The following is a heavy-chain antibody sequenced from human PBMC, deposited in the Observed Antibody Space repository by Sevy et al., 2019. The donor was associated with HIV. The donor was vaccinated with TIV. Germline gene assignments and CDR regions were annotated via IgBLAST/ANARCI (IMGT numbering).Heavy chain of an antibody. CDR2: INTIFGNS. Sequence: ASVKVSCKTSGYTFTKYAMIWVRQAPGQGLEWMGWINTIFGNSTYAQGFTGRFVFSLDTSVSTAYLHITSLKAEDTAVYYCTREGDRYGSNWYYFDYWGQRTLVTVSS. CDR1: GYTFTKYA. D-gene: IGHD6-13*01. J-gene: IGHJ4*02. V-gene: IGHV7-4-1*02. CDR3: TREGDRYGSNWYYFDY.